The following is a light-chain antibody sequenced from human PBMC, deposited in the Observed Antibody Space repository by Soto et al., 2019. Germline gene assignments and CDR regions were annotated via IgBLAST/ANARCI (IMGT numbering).Light chain of an antibody. Sequence: QSALTQPASVSGSPGQSTTISCTGTSNDVGGYDFVSWYQQHPGKAPKLMIYDVTNRPSGVSNRFSGSKSGNTASLTISGLQAEDEADYYCSSYTTTSTVVFGGGNKLTVL. J-gene: IGLJ3*02. CDR1: SNDVGGYDF. CDR2: DVT. CDR3: SSYTTTSTVV. V-gene: IGLV2-14*03.